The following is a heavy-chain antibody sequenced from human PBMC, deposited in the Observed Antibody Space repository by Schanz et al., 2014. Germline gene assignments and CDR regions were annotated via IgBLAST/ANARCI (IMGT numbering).Heavy chain of an antibody. CDR2: IIPILDKT. Sequence: QVQLVQSGAEVKKPGASVKVSCKASGGTFSSSTLTWVRQAPGRGLEWMGRIIPILDKTNYAQKFQGRVTMTADKSTSTVYMEVSGLRSEDTAVYYCAKVDRTRYYAMDVWGQGITVTVSS. CDR1: GGTFSSST. D-gene: IGHD3-9*01. CDR3: AKVDRTRYYAMDV. J-gene: IGHJ6*02. V-gene: IGHV1-69*04.